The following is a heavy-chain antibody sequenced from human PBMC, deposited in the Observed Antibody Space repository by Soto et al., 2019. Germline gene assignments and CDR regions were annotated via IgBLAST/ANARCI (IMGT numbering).Heavy chain of an antibody. J-gene: IGHJ3*02. Sequence: GASVKVSCKVSGYTLTELSMHWVRQAPGKGLEWMGGFDPEDGETIYAQKFQGRVTMTEDTSTDTAYMELSSLRSEDTAVYYCATDGYNPGAFDIWGQGTMVTVSS. CDR2: FDPEDGET. CDR1: GYTLTELS. CDR3: ATDGYNPGAFDI. D-gene: IGHD5-12*01. V-gene: IGHV1-24*01.